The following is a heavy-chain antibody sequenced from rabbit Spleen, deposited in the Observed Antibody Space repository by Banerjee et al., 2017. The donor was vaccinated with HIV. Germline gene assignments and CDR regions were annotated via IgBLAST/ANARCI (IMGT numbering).Heavy chain of an antibody. V-gene: IGHV1S45*01. Sequence: QEQLEESGGDLVKPEGSLTLTCTASGFSFSSSYWICWVRQAPGKGPEWIACIYSSTWYATWAKGRFTISKTSSTTVTLQMTSLTAADTATYFCAREGGILVAGAFNLWGQGTLVTVS. CDR3: AREGGILVAGAFNL. CDR1: GFSFSSSYW. J-gene: IGHJ4*01. CDR2: IYSST. D-gene: IGHD4-1*01.